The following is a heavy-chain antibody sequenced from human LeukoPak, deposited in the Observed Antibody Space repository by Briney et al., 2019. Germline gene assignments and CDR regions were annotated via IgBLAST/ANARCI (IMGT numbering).Heavy chain of an antibody. Sequence: GGSLRLSCAASGFTFSSYAMSWVRQAPGKGLEWVSVIYSGGSTYYTDSVKGRFTISRDNSKNTLYLQMNSLRAEDTAVYYCARGKYSSGWYDFDYWGQGTLVTVSS. CDR2: IYSGGST. CDR1: GFTFSSYA. CDR3: ARGKYSSGWYDFDY. D-gene: IGHD6-19*01. V-gene: IGHV3-53*01. J-gene: IGHJ4*02.